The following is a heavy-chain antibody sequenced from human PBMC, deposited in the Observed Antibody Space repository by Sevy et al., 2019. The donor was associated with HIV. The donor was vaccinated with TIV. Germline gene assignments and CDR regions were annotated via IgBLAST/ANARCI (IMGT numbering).Heavy chain of an antibody. CDR3: ARDGGPYYYDSSGYYYPLDY. J-gene: IGHJ4*02. CDR1: GGSISSYY. Sequence: SETLSLTYTVSGGSISSYYWSWIRQPAGKGLEWIGRIYTSGSTNYNPSLKSRVTMSVDTSKNQFSLKLSSVTAADTAVYYCARDGGPYYYDSSGYYYPLDYWGQGTLVTVSS. V-gene: IGHV4-4*07. D-gene: IGHD3-22*01. CDR2: IYTSGST.